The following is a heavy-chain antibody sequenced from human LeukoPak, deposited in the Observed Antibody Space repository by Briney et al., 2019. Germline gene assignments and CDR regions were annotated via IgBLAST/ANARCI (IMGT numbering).Heavy chain of an antibody. V-gene: IGHV1-46*01. J-gene: IGHJ5*02. D-gene: IGHD2-15*01. CDR2: INPSGGST. Sequence: ASVKVSCKASGYTFTSYYMHWVRQAPGQGLEWMGIINPSGGSTSYAQKFQGRVTMTRDMSASTVYMELSSLRSEDTAVYYCARPAGGGSCYGTWGQGTLVTVSS. CDR3: ARPAGGGSCYGT. CDR1: GYTFTSYY.